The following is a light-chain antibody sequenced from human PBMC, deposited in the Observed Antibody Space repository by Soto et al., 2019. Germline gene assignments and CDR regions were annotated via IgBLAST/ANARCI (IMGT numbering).Light chain of an antibody. CDR2: VVS. CDR1: SSDVGGYNY. J-gene: IGLJ1*01. V-gene: IGLV2-8*01. Sequence: QSVLTQPPSASGSPGQSVTISCTGTSSDVGGYNYVSWYQQHPGKAPKLLISVVSKRPSGVPDRFSGSKSGNTASLTVSGLQAEDEADYYCFSYAGSNSYVFGTGTKLTVL. CDR3: FSYAGSNSYV.